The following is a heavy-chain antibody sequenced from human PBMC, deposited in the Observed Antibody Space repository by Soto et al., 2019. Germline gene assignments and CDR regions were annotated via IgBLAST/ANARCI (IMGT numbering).Heavy chain of an antibody. V-gene: IGHV3-23*01. D-gene: IGHD1-26*01. J-gene: IGHJ4*02. CDR3: AKDPLSSPYSGSYGY. Sequence: EVQLLESGGGLVQPGGSLRLSCAASGFTFSSYAMSWVRQAPGKGLEWVSAISGSGGSKYYADSVKGRFTISRDNSKNTLYLQMNSLRAEDTAVYYCAKDPLSSPYSGSYGYWGQGTLVTVSS. CDR1: GFTFSSYA. CDR2: ISGSGGSK.